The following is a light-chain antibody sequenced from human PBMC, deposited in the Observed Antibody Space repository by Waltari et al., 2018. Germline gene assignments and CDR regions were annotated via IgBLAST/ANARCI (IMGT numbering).Light chain of an antibody. CDR2: DVS. CDR1: QSVDWY. Sequence: EIVLTQSPATLSLSVGEKATLSCRASQSVDWYLAWYQQKPGQAPRPLIYDVSNRATGIPARFSGSGSDTDFTLTISSLEPEDFAVYFCQQRRNWPLTFGGGTKVEIK. CDR3: QQRRNWPLT. J-gene: IGKJ4*01. V-gene: IGKV3-11*01.